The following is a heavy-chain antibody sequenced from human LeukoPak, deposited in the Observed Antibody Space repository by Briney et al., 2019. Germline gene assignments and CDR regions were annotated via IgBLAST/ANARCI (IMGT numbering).Heavy chain of an antibody. CDR3: AALSPHYKDGYYFDY. Sequence: SVKASCKASGFTFTSSAVQWVRQARGQRLEWIGWIVVGSGNTNYAQKFQERVTITRDMSTSTAYMELSSLRSEDTAVYYCAALSPHYKDGYYFDYWGQGTLVTVSS. D-gene: IGHD1-14*01. V-gene: IGHV1-58*01. CDR2: IVVGSGNT. CDR1: GFTFTSSA. J-gene: IGHJ4*02.